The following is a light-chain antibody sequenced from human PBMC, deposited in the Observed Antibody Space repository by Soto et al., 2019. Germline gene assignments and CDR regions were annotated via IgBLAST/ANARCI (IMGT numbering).Light chain of an antibody. CDR1: SSNIGAGYD. Sequence: VLTQPPSVSGAPGQRVTISCTGSSSNIGAGYDVHWYQQLPGTAPKLLIYGNSNRPSGVPDRFSGSKSGTSASLAITGLQAEDEADYYCQSYDCSLRGRVFGTGTKVTVL. V-gene: IGLV1-40*01. J-gene: IGLJ1*01. CDR3: QSYDCSLRGRV. CDR2: GNS.